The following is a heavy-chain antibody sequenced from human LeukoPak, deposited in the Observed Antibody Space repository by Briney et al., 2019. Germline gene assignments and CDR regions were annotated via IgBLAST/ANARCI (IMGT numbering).Heavy chain of an antibody. CDR1: GFIFSTYT. J-gene: IGHJ5*02. D-gene: IGHD5-12*01. CDR3: VGDQVDNVGWLT. Sequence: GGSLRLPCSASGFIFSTYTMYWVRQAPGKGLEFVSVINGDGRTTYYADSVKGRFTISRDNSKNTLYLQMNSLRAEDTAVYYCVGDQVDNVGWLTWGQGTRVTVSS. CDR2: INGDGRTT. V-gene: IGHV3-64D*06.